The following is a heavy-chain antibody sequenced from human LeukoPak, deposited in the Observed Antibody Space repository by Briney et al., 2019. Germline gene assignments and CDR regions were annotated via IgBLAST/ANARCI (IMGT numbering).Heavy chain of an antibody. J-gene: IGHJ1*01. Sequence: PGGSLRLSCATSGFIFTDYWMAWVRQAPGKGLEWVANIKEDGSDKNYMDSLKGRITISRDNAKNSVYLQMNSLRAEDTAVYYCAKDRYGGNSVIFSEYFQHWGQGTLVTVSS. D-gene: IGHD4-23*01. CDR3: AKDRYGGNSVIFSEYFQH. CDR2: IKEDGSDK. V-gene: IGHV3-7*01. CDR1: GFIFTDYW.